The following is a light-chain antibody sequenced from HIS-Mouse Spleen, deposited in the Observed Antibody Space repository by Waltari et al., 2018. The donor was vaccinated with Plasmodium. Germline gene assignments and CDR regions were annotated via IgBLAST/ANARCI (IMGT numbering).Light chain of an antibody. V-gene: IGLV3-19*01. CDR1: SLRSSY. Sequence: SSELTQDPAVSVALGQTVRITCQGDSLRSSYARWYQQKPGQATVRVIYGTNNQPSGIPDRFSGSSSGNTASLTITGAQAEDEADYYCNSRDSSGNHWVFGGGTKLTVL. J-gene: IGLJ3*02. CDR2: GTN. CDR3: NSRDSSGNHWV.